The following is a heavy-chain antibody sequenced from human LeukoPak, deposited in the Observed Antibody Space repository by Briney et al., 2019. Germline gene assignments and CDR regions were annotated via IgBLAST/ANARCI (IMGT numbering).Heavy chain of an antibody. CDR2: ISSSSSYI. J-gene: IGHJ4*02. Sequence: GGSLRLSCAASGFTFSSHSMNWVRQAPGKGLEWVSSISSSSSYIYYADSVKGRCTISRDNAKNSLYLQMNSLRAEDTAVYYCAREGRGYSLAYWGQGTLVTVSS. CDR3: AREGRGYSLAY. CDR1: GFTFSSHS. V-gene: IGHV3-21*01. D-gene: IGHD5-18*01.